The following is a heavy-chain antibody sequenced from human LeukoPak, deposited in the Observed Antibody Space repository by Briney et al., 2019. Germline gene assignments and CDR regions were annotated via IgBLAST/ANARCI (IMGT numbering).Heavy chain of an antibody. CDR2: IYTSGST. CDR3: ARVPLDSGYYMDV. Sequence: SETLSLTCTVSGGSISSGSYYWSWIRQPAGKGLEWIGRIYTSGSTNYNPSLKSRVTISVDTSKNQFSLKLSSVTAADTAVYYCARVPLDSGYYMDVWGKGTTVTVSS. CDR1: GGSISSGSYY. D-gene: IGHD2-15*01. J-gene: IGHJ6*03. V-gene: IGHV4-61*02.